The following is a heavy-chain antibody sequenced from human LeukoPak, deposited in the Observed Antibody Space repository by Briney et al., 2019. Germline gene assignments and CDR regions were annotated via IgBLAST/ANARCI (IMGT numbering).Heavy chain of an antibody. CDR2: IYYSGST. J-gene: IGHJ4*02. CDR3: ARGTGGDDYFDY. CDR1: GGSISSGDYY. Sequence: SETLSLTCTVSGGSISSGDYYWSWIRQPPGKGLEWIGYIYYSGSTYYNPSLKSRVTISVDTSKNQFSLKLSSVTAADTAVYYCARGTGGDDYFDYWGQGTLVTVSS. V-gene: IGHV4-30-4*01. D-gene: IGHD7-27*01.